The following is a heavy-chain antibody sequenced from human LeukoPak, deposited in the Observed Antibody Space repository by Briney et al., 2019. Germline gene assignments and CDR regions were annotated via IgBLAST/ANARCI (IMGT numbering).Heavy chain of an antibody. CDR1: GYTFTSYY. CDR2: INPNSGGT. Sequence: ASVKVSCKASGYTFTSYYMHWVRQAPGQGLEWMGWINPNSGGTNYAQKFQGRVTMTRDTSISTAYMELSRLRSDDTAVYYCARDSVMRAWFGELLHYFDYWGQGTLVTVSS. J-gene: IGHJ4*02. V-gene: IGHV1-2*02. CDR3: ARDSVMRAWFGELLHYFDY. D-gene: IGHD3-10*01.